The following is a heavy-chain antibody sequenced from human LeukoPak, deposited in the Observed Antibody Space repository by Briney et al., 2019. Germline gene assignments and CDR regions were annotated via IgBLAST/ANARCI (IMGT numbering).Heavy chain of an antibody. CDR1: GGSISSYY. J-gene: IGHJ4*02. V-gene: IGHV4-59*01. CDR3: ARLVMVRGVTPAFDY. CDR2: IYYSGST. D-gene: IGHD3-10*01. Sequence: SETLSLTCTVSGGSISSYYWSWIRQPPGKGLEWIGYIYYSGSTNYNPSLKSRVTISVDTSKNQFSLKLSSVAAADTAVYYCARLVMVRGVTPAFDYWGQGTLVTVSS.